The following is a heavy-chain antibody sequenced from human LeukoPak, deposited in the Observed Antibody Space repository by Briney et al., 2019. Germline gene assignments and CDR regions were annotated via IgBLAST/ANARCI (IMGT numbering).Heavy chain of an antibody. J-gene: IGHJ4*02. CDR2: IRNSDGMT. D-gene: IGHD1-1*01. V-gene: IGHV3-23*01. CDR3: AKGLERESRLDS. Sequence: GGSLRPSCDASGFSINTYTMYWVRPAPGQGLEWVSGIRNSDGMTYYADSVRGRFTISTDNSKNTLYLQMNSLRAEDTALHYCAKGLERESRLDSWGQGTLVTVSS. CDR1: GFSINTYT.